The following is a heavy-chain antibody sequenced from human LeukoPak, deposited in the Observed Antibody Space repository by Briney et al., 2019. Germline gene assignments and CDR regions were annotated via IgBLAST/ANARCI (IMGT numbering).Heavy chain of an antibody. V-gene: IGHV4-34*01. CDR3: ARHTFGSLPRWDAFDI. CDR1: GGSFSGYY. D-gene: IGHD3-10*01. CDR2: INHSGST. J-gene: IGHJ3*02. Sequence: PSETLSLTCAVYGGSFSGYYWSWIRQPPGKGLEWIGEINHSGSTNYNPSLKSRVTISVDTSKNQFSLKLSSVTAADTAVYYCARHTFGSLPRWDAFDIWGQGTMVTVSS.